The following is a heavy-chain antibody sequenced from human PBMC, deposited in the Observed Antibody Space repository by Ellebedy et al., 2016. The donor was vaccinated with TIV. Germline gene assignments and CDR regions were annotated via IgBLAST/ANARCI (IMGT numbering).Heavy chain of an antibody. CDR1: GFTVSSNY. V-gene: IGHV3-53*01. J-gene: IGHJ4*02. CDR3: AGGISVAGTSLGF. CDR2: IYSSGGT. Sequence: GGSLRLSCAASGFTVSSNYMSWVRQAPGRGLEWVSTIYSSGGTYYAGSVKGRFTISRENSKNKLYLQMNSLRAEDTAVYYCAGGISVAGTSLGFWGQGTLVTVSP. D-gene: IGHD6-19*01.